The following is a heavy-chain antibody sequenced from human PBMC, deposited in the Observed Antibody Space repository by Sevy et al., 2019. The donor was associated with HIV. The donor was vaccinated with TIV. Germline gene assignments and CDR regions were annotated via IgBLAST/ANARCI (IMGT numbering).Heavy chain of an antibody. V-gene: IGHV3-21*01. CDR1: GFTISSYS. CDR2: ISSSSSYI. J-gene: IGHJ3*02. CDR3: ARVRGSGYFRAAFDI. D-gene: IGHD3-22*01. Sequence: WGSLRLSCAASGFTISSYSMNWVRQAPGKGLEWVSSISSSSSYIYYADSVKGRLTISRDNAKNSLYLQMNSLRAEDTAVYYCARVRGSGYFRAAFDIWGQGTMVTVSS.